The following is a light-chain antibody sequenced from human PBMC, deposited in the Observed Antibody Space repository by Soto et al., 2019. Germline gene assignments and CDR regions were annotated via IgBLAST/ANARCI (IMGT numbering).Light chain of an antibody. CDR2: GNS. V-gene: IGLV1-40*01. CDR3: QSYDSSLSGLV. Sequence: QSVLTQPPSVSGAPGQRVTISCTGTSSNIGASYHVHWYQQLPGTAPKLLIYGNSNRPSGVPDRFSGSKSGTSASLAITGLQAEDEADYYCQSYDSSLSGLVFGGGTKVTVL. CDR1: SSNIGASYH. J-gene: IGLJ3*02.